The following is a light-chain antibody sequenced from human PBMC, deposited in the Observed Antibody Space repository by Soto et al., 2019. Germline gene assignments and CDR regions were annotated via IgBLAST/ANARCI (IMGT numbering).Light chain of an antibody. Sequence: DIQMSQSPSTLSASVGDRVTITSRASQSISSWLAWYQQKPGKAPKRLIYGVSRLQSGVPPRFSGSGSGTEFTLTISSLQPEDFATYYCLQHNDYPLTFGGGTKVDIK. CDR1: QSISSW. V-gene: IGKV1-5*01. CDR2: GVS. CDR3: LQHNDYPLT. J-gene: IGKJ4*01.